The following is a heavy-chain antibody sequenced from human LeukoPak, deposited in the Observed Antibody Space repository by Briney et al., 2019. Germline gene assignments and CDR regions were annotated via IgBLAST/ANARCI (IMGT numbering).Heavy chain of an antibody. CDR2: INPNSGGT. Sequence: ASVKVSCKASGYTFTGYYMHWVRQAPGQGLEWMGWINPNSGGTNYAQKFQGRVTMTRDTSISTAYMELSRLRSDDTAVYYCARGWDSGSYYTDYWGQGTLVTASS. J-gene: IGHJ4*02. V-gene: IGHV1-2*02. CDR3: ARGWDSGSYYTDY. D-gene: IGHD1-26*01. CDR1: GYTFTGYY.